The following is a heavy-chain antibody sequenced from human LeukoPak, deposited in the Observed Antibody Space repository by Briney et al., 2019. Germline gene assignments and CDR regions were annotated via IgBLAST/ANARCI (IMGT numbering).Heavy chain of an antibody. CDR2: IYYSGST. D-gene: IGHD6-13*01. J-gene: IGHJ4*02. Sequence: SETLSLTCTVSGGSISSYYWSWIRQPPGKGLEWIGYIYYSGSTNYNPTLKSRVTISVDTSKNQFSLKLSSVTAADTAVYYCARRDSSSWFDYWGQGTLVTVSS. V-gene: IGHV4-59*08. CDR3: ARRDSSSWFDY. CDR1: GGSISSYY.